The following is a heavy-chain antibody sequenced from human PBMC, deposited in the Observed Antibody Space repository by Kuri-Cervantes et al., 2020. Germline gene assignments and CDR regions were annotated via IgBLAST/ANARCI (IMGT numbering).Heavy chain of an antibody. CDR3: ARVGWSDPNNYYYGMDV. Sequence: ASVKVSCKASGYTFTGYYMHWVRQAPGQGLEWMGWINPNSGGTNYAQKFQGWVTMTRDTSISTAYMELGRLRSDDTAVYYCARVGWSDPNNYYYGMDVWGQGTTVTVSS. CDR2: INPNSGGT. D-gene: IGHD6-19*01. V-gene: IGHV1-2*04. CDR1: GYTFTGYY. J-gene: IGHJ6*02.